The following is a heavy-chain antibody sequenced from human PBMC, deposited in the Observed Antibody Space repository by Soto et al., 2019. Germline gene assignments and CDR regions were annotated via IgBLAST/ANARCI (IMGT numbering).Heavy chain of an antibody. J-gene: IGHJ3*02. D-gene: IGHD5-18*01. CDR1: GFPFGPFY. CDR2: INGDGTTT. V-gene: IGHV3-74*01. CDR3: VKQDGYSYAFDI. Sequence: GGSLRLSCAASGFPFGPFYMHWVRQAPGKGLEWVSHINGDGTTTVYADSVKGRFTISRDNAKNTLYLQMTSLRAEDTAVYYCVKQDGYSYAFDIWGQGTMVTVSS.